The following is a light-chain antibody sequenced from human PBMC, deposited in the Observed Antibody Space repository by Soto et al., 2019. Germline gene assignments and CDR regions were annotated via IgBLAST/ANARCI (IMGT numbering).Light chain of an antibody. Sequence: EIVLTQSPGTLSLSPGERDTFSCRASQSVNSDYLAWYQQRPGLAPRLLIYGTSNRATGIPDRFSGSGSGTDFPLTINTLEPEDFAVYYCQRYGSSPLYAFGQGTKLEIK. CDR1: QSVNSDY. V-gene: IGKV3-20*01. CDR2: GTS. CDR3: QRYGSSPLYA. J-gene: IGKJ2*01.